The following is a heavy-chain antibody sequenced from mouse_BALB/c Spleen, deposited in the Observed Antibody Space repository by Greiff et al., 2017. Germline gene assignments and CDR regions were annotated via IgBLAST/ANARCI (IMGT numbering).Heavy chain of an antibody. J-gene: IGHJ2*01. CDR3: ASYYDYLYYFGY. CDR1: GFTFSSYA. V-gene: IGHV5-6-5*01. D-gene: IGHD2-4*01. CDR2: ISSGGST. Sequence: DVMLVESGGGLVKPGGSLKLSCAASGFTFSSYAMSWVRQTPEKRLEWVASISSGGSTYYPDSVKGRFTISRDNARNILYLQMSSLRSEDTAMYYCASYYDYLYYFGYWGQGTTLTVSS.